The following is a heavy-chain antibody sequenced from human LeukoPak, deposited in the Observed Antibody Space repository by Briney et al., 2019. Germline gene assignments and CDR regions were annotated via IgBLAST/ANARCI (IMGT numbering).Heavy chain of an antibody. V-gene: IGHV3-23*01. J-gene: IGHJ4*02. CDR2: ITGSGGNT. CDR3: AKDVPDTALVWDY. Sequence: PGGSLRLSCAASGFTFTTCAMNGVPQAPGKGLEWVSGITGSGGNTYYADSVKGRFTISRDNSKNTVYLQMNSLRAEDTAVYYCAKDVPDTALVWDYWGRGTLVTVSS. CDR1: GFTFTTCA. D-gene: IGHD5-18*01.